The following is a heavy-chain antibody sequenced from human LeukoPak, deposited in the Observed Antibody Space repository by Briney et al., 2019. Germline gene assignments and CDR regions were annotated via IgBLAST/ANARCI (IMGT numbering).Heavy chain of an antibody. CDR2: ISSSGGNT. V-gene: IGHV3-23*01. CDR3: AKGGSDYDDHGYSFDY. D-gene: IGHD1-26*01. Sequence: PGGSLRLSCAASGFTFSSYAMSWDRQAPGKGLEWVSAISSSGGNTYYADSVKGRFTISRDNSKNTLYLQMNSLRAEDTAVYYCAKGGSDYDDHGYSFDYWGQGALVTVSS. J-gene: IGHJ4*02. CDR1: GFTFSSYA.